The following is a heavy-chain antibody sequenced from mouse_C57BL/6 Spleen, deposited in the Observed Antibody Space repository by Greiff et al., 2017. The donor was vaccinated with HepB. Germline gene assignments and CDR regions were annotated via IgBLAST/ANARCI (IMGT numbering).Heavy chain of an antibody. CDR1: GYTFTSYW. CDR3: ARDYGSSLDV. J-gene: IGHJ1*03. D-gene: IGHD1-1*01. V-gene: IGHV1-64*01. CDR2: IHPNSGST. Sequence: QVQLKQPGAELVKPGASVKLSCKASGYTFTSYWMHWVKQRPGQGLEWIGMIHPNSGSTNYNEKFKSKATLTVDKSSSTAYMQLSSLTSEDSAVYYCARDYGSSLDVWGTGTTVTVSS.